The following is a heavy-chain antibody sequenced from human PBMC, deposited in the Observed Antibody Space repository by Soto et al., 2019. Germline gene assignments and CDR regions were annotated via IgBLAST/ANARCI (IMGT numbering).Heavy chain of an antibody. J-gene: IGHJ4*02. D-gene: IGHD5-12*01. Sequence: QVQLVESGGDLVKPGGSLRLSCAASGFTFSDYHMSWIRQAPGNGLEWVSRISTSSSYTNYADSVKGRFTISRDNAKNSLFLQMNSLRAEDTPVYYCARAYGYDVVWGQGTLVTVSS. CDR1: GFTFSDYH. CDR2: ISTSSSYT. V-gene: IGHV3-11*05. CDR3: ARAYGYDVV.